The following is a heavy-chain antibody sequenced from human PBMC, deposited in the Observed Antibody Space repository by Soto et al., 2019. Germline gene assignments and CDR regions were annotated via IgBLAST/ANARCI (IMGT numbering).Heavy chain of an antibody. J-gene: IGHJ4*02. V-gene: IGHV3-30*04. D-gene: IGHD3-10*01. CDR1: GFTFSNYA. CDR2: ISYDGSET. Sequence: PGGSLRLSCKVSGFTFSNYALHWVRQAPGKGLEWVSLISYDGSETYYADSVKGRFTISRDDSMSTLHLEMNSLRGDDTAIYYCARGTDTIGLPTYLDYWGQGTLVTVYS. CDR3: ARGTDTIGLPTYLDY.